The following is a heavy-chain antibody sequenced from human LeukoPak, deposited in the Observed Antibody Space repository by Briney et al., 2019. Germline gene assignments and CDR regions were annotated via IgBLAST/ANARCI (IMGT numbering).Heavy chain of an antibody. CDR2: ISDGGTHL. Sequence: GGSLRFSCAGSGFIFRNYGMHWVRQAPGQGLEWVAVISDGGTHLYYADSVKGRFTISRDNSESTMYLQMNSLRVEDTAVYYCARGVRYGEQDSWGQGTTVTVSS. V-gene: IGHV3-30*03. D-gene: IGHD4-17*01. CDR1: GFIFRNYG. J-gene: IGHJ6*02. CDR3: ARGVRYGEQDS.